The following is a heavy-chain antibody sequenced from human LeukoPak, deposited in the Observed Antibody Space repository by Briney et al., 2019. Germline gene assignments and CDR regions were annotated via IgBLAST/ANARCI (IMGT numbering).Heavy chain of an antibody. CDR3: ARVISGYPREDAFDI. V-gene: IGHV3-66*01. CDR1: GFTFSDYY. D-gene: IGHD5-12*01. Sequence: GGSLRLSCAASGFTFSDYYMSWVRQAPGKGLEWVSVIYSGGSTYYADSVKGRFTISRDNSKNTLYLQMNSLRAEDTAVYYCARVISGYPREDAFDIWGQGTMVTVSS. J-gene: IGHJ3*02. CDR2: IYSGGST.